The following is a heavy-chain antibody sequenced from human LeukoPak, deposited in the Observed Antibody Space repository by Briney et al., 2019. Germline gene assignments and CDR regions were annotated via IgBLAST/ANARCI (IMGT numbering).Heavy chain of an antibody. J-gene: IGHJ4*02. CDR3: ARTFSGWNGEYFDY. D-gene: IGHD6-19*01. CDR2: IRGSGGGT. CDR1: GFTFSTYG. V-gene: IGHV3-23*01. Sequence: GGSLRLSCAASGFTFSTYGMSWVRQAPGKGLEWVSIIRGSGGGTNYADSVKGRFTISRDSSKNTLYLQMNSLRGEDTAVYYCARTFSGWNGEYFDYWGQGTLVTVSS.